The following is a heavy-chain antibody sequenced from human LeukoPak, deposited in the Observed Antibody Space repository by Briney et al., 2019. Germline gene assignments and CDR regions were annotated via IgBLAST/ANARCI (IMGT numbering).Heavy chain of an antibody. D-gene: IGHD4-17*01. V-gene: IGHV4-30-4*01. J-gene: IGHJ5*01. CDR3: ARGGGGSSTVTTYWFDS. Sequence: SQTLSLTCSVSGGSISRSDYYWSWIRQPPGKGLEWIGYIYYSGITHYNPSLKSRVTISVDTSKNQFSLKLSSVTAADTAVYYCARGGGGSSTVTTYWFDSWGQGTLVTVSS. CDR1: GGSISRSDYY. CDR2: IYYSGIT.